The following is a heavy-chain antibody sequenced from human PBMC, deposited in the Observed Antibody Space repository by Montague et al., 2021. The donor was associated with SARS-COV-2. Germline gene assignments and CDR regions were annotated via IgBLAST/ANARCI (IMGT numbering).Heavy chain of an antibody. Sequence: PAPVKPTQTLTLTCTFSGFSLNTPEVAVGWIRQPPGKALEWLAPIYGGDEKRYGPSLQSRLTITRDTSKSQVVLTMTNMDPVDTATYFCAHRFAGFFDYWGQGILVTVSS. CDR3: AHRFAGFFDY. V-gene: IGHV2-5*05. CDR2: IYGGDEK. CDR1: GFSLNTPEVA. J-gene: IGHJ4*02.